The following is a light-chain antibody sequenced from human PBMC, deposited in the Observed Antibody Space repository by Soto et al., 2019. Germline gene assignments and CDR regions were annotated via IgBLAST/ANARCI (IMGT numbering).Light chain of an antibody. CDR1: KRVSTY. CDR2: DAS. J-gene: IGKJ1*01. V-gene: IGKV3-11*01. CDR3: QHYSSYSRT. Sequence: EIVLTQSPATLSLSPGERATLSCRASKRVSTYLAWYQQKPGQAPRLFIYDASNRATGIPGRFSGSGSGTDFTLTISSLEPEDFATYYCQHYSSYSRTFGQGTNVAIK.